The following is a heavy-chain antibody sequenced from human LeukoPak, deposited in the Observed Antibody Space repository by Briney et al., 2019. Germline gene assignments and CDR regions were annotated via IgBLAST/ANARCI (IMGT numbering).Heavy chain of an antibody. J-gene: IGHJ6*02. CDR3: AKDPEGFGELSQYGMDV. CDR1: GNYW. V-gene: IGHV3-74*01. Sequence: GGSLRLSCAASGNYWMHWVRQAPGKGLVWVSHINSDGSWTSYADSVKGRFTISKDNAKNTVYLQMNSLRAEDTAVYFCAKDPEGFGELSQYGMDVWGQGTTVTVSS. CDR2: INSDGSWT. D-gene: IGHD3-10*01.